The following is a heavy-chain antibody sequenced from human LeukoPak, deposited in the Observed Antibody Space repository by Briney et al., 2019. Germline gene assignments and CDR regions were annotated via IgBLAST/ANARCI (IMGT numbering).Heavy chain of an antibody. J-gene: IGHJ4*02. D-gene: IGHD2-2*01. Sequence: SDPLSLPCSVSGGPNRISSYYWGWIRQPPGKGLEGFGSIYYSGSTYYNPALKSQVTISVDTSKNQFSLKLSSVTATDTAVYYCARLHIVVVPAALYYFDYWGQGTLVTVSS. V-gene: IGHV4-39*01. CDR1: GGPNRISSYY. CDR3: ARLHIVVVPAALYYFDY. CDR2: IYYSGST.